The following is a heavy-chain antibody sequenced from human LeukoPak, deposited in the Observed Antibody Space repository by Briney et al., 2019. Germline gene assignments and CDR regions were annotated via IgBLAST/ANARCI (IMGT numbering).Heavy chain of an antibody. D-gene: IGHD3-9*01. J-gene: IGHJ4*02. CDR1: GFTFSNYA. V-gene: IGHV3-21*01. Sequence: PGRSLRLSCAASGFTFSNYAMLWVRQAPGKGLEWVSSISSSSSYIYYADSVKGRFTISRDNAKNSLYLQMNSLRAEDTAVYYCARRGHFDWLPSFDYWGQGTLVTVSS. CDR3: ARRGHFDWLPSFDY. CDR2: ISSSSSYI.